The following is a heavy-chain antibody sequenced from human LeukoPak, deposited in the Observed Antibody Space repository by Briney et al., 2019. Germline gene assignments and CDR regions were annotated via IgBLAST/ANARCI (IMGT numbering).Heavy chain of an antibody. J-gene: IGHJ5*02. V-gene: IGHV4-4*07. D-gene: IGHD1-26*01. CDR3: ARELYSGSYSGWFDP. CDR2: IYTSGST. CDR1: GGSISSYY. Sequence: SETPSLTCTVSGGSISSYYWSWIRQPAGKGLEWIGRIYTSGSTNYNPSLKSRVTMSVDTSKNQFSLKLSSVTAADTAVYYCARELYSGSYSGWFDPWGQGTLVTVSS.